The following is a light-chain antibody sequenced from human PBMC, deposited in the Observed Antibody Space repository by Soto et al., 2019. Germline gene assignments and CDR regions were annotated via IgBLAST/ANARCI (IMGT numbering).Light chain of an antibody. J-gene: IGKJ1*01. V-gene: IGKV3-11*01. CDR3: HQRSNLWT. CDR1: QSVCSF. Sequence: EIVLTQSPATLSLSPGERATLSCRASQSVCSFLAWYQHKPGQAPRLLIYDASTRAPGIPARFSGSRSATDFTLTISSLEPEDFAVYYCHQRSNLWTFGQGTKVDIK. CDR2: DAS.